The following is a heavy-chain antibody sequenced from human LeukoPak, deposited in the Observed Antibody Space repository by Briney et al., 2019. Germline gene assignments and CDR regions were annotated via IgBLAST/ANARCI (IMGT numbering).Heavy chain of an antibody. CDR1: GFDFSSNW. V-gene: IGHV3-74*01. D-gene: IGHD3-3*01. CDR3: AKDHYWSIDY. Sequence: GGSLRLSCAASGFDFSSNWMHWVRHAPGQGLVWVSRIKGDGISTNYAVSVKGRFTISRDIAKNTLYLQMNSLRAEDTGVYYCAKDHYWSIDYWGRGTLVTVSS. J-gene: IGHJ4*02. CDR2: IKGDGIST.